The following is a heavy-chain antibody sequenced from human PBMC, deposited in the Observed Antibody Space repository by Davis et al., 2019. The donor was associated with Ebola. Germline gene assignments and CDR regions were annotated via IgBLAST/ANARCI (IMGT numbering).Heavy chain of an antibody. CDR2: IYWDDDK. CDR3: AHRHITTTVDLGFDY. Sequence: TLSLTCAVSGGSISSSNWWSWVRQPPGKALEWLALIYWDDDKRYSPSLKSRLTITKDTSKNQVVLAMTNMDPVDTATYYCAHRHITTTVDLGFDYWGQGTLVTVSS. J-gene: IGHJ4*02. CDR1: GGSISSSNW. V-gene: IGHV2-5*08. D-gene: IGHD1-1*01.